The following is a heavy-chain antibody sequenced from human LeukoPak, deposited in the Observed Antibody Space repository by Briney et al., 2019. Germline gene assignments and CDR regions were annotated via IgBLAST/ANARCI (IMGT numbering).Heavy chain of an antibody. D-gene: IGHD6-19*01. Sequence: GGSLRLSCAASGFTSSNAWMSWVRQAPGKGLEWIGRIRSKTDGGTTDYAAPVKDRFTISRDDSKNTLFLQINSLKTEDTAVYYCTTYVAVAGTRHFDSWGKGALVTVSS. CDR3: TTYVAVAGTRHFDS. CDR2: IRSKTDGGTT. V-gene: IGHV3-15*01. CDR1: GFTSSNAW. J-gene: IGHJ4*02.